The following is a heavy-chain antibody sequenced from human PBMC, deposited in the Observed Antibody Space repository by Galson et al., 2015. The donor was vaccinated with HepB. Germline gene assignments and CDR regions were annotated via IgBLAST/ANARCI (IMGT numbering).Heavy chain of an antibody. J-gene: IGHJ4*02. CDR3: VKDRRGYDEDY. V-gene: IGHV3-64D*06. CDR1: GFTFSSYA. Sequence: SLRLSCAASGFTFSSYAMHWVRQAPGKGLEYVSAISSNGGSTYYADSVKGRFTISRDNSKNTLYLQMSSLRAEDTAVYYCVKDRRGYDEDYWGQGTLVTVSS. D-gene: IGHD5-12*01. CDR2: ISSNGGST.